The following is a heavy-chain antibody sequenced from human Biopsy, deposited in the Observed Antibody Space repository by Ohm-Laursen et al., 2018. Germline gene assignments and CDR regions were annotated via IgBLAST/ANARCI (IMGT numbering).Heavy chain of an antibody. V-gene: IGHV3-21*04. D-gene: IGHD1-26*01. Sequence: SLRLSCSASGFTFTNYTMNWVRQAPGKGLEWVSSISSGSSYIYYADSVKGRFTISRDNAKKSLYLQMNSLRAEDTAVYYCARPNLREWELHNAFDIWGQGTMVTVSS. CDR2: ISSGSSYI. CDR3: ARPNLREWELHNAFDI. J-gene: IGHJ3*02. CDR1: GFTFTNYT.